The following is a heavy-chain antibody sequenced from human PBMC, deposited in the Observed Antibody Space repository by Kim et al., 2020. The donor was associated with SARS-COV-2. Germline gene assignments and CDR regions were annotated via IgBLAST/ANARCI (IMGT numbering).Heavy chain of an antibody. J-gene: IGHJ4*01. CDR1: GFTFSSYA. D-gene: IGHD3-9*01. CDR3: ARTNYDILYDFEY. CDR2: IRSAGSGKSS. V-gene: IGHV3-49*04. Sequence: GGSLRLSCTTSGFTFSSYAMTWVRQAPGKGLEWVGVIRSAGSGKSSAYAASVKCRFTRDSDNTTLDLYLQMKSVKTEDTADCSCARTNYDILYDFEYWG.